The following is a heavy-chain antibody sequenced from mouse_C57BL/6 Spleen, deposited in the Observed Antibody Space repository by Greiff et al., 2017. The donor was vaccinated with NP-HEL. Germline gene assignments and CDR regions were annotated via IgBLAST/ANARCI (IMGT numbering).Heavy chain of an antibody. Sequence: EVMLVESEGGLVQPGSSMKLSCTASGFTFSDYYMAWVRQVPEKGLEWVANINYDGSSTYYLDSLKSRFIISRDNAKNILYLQMSSLKYEDTATYYCAKEAYCYGSSYGMDYWGQRTSVTVSS. CDR2: INYDGSST. CDR1: GFTFSDYY. D-gene: IGHD1-1*01. CDR3: AKEAYCYGSSYGMDY. J-gene: IGHJ4*01. V-gene: IGHV5-16*01.